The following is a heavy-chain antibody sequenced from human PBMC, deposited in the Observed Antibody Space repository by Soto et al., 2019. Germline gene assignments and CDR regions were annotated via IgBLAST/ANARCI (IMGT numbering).Heavy chain of an antibody. V-gene: IGHV1-18*01. CDR3: ARGDWGVAARPDFDY. CDR2: ISAYNGNT. J-gene: IGHJ4*02. CDR1: GYTFTNYG. D-gene: IGHD6-6*01. Sequence: ASVKVSCKASGYTFTNYGVTWVRQAPGQGLEWMGWISAYNGNTRYAQKFQGRVTMTTDTSTSTAYMELRSLRSDDTAVYYCARGDWGVAARPDFDYWGQGTLVTVS.